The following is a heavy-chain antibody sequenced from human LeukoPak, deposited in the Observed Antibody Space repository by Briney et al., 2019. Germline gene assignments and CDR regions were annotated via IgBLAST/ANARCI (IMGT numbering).Heavy chain of an antibody. CDR1: GYTFTSYG. V-gene: IGHV1-18*01. CDR3: AREQILGYCSGGSCYGSPGGVDY. J-gene: IGHJ4*02. CDR2: ISAYNGNT. Sequence: GASVKVSCKASGYTFTSYGISWVRQAPGQGLEWMGWISAYNGNTNYAQKLQGRVTMTTDTSTSTAYMELRSLGSDDTAVYYCAREQILGYCSGGSCYGSPGGVDYWGQGTLVTVSS. D-gene: IGHD2-15*01.